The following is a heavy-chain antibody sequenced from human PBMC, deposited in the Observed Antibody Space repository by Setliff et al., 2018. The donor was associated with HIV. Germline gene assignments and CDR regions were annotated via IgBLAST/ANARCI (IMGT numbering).Heavy chain of an antibody. Sequence: RASVKVSCKTSGDTFNTYAVSWVRQAPGQGLEWMGDIIAFLNITNYAQKFQGRVTITGDTSASTVYMELSSLRSEDTAVYYCARDSSGTYYGDIDWWGQGTLVTVSS. D-gene: IGHD1-26*01. CDR3: ARDSSGTYYGDIDW. CDR2: IIAFLNIT. J-gene: IGHJ4*02. V-gene: IGHV1-69*10. CDR1: GDTFNTYA.